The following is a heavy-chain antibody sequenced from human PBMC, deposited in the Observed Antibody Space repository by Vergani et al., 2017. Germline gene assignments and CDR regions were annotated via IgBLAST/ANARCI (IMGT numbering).Heavy chain of an antibody. CDR2: ISGSGGST. Sequence: EVQLVESGGGLVQPGRSLRLSCAASGFTFSSYAMSWVRPAPGKGLEWVSAISGSGGSTYYADSVKGRFTISRDNSKNTLYLQMNSLRAEDTAVYYCAKTRRITMVRGIYWGQGTLVTVSS. CDR3: AKTRRITMVRGIY. CDR1: GFTFSSYA. J-gene: IGHJ4*02. D-gene: IGHD3-10*01. V-gene: IGHV3-23*04.